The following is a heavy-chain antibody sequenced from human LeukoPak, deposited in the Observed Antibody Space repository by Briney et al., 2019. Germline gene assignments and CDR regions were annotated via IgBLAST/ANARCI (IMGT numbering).Heavy chain of an antibody. V-gene: IGHV1-24*01. CDR3: ATVLSGSYLGGSYFDY. CDR2: FDPEDGET. Sequence: ASVKVSCKVSGYTLTELSMHWVRQAPGEGLGWMGGFDPEDGETIYAQKFQGRVTMTEDTSTDTAYMELSSLRSEDTAVYYCATVLSGSYLGGSYFDYWGQGTLVTVSS. J-gene: IGHJ4*02. CDR1: GYTLTELS. D-gene: IGHD1-26*01.